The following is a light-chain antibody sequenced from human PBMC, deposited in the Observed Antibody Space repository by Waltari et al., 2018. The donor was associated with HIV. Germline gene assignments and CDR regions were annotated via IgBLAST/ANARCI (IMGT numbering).Light chain of an antibody. CDR1: SSNIGAGYD. Sequence: QSVLTQPPSVFGAPGQRVTISCTGSSSNIGAGYDVHWYQQLPGTAPKLLIYGNSNRPSGVPDRFSGSKSGTSASLAITGLQAEDEADYYCQSYDSGFVVFGGGTKLTVL. CDR3: QSYDSGFVV. V-gene: IGLV1-40*01. CDR2: GNS. J-gene: IGLJ2*01.